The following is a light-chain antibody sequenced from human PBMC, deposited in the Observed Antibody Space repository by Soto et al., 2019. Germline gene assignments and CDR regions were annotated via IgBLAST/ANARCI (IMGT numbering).Light chain of an antibody. Sequence: DIQMTQSPSSLSASVGDTVTITCRASQSVSTYLNWYQQRPGKAPSLLIYDASTLQRGVPSRFSGSGSGTDFTLTISNLQSEDFATYYCQQSYSTPRTFGHGTKVDIK. CDR1: QSVSTY. CDR3: QQSYSTPRT. J-gene: IGKJ1*01. V-gene: IGKV1-39*01. CDR2: DAS.